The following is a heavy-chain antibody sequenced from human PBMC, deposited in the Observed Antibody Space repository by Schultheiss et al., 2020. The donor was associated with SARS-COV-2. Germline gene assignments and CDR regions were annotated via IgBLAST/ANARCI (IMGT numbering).Heavy chain of an antibody. CDR3: ARGSVAGKGVASFDY. Sequence: SVKVSCKASGGTFSSYAISWVRQAPGQGLEWMGRIIPIFGIANYAQKFQGRVTITADKSTSTAYMELSSLRSEDTAVYYCARGSVAGKGVASFDYWGQGTLVTVSS. V-gene: IGHV1-69*04. CDR2: IIPIFGIA. D-gene: IGHD6-19*01. J-gene: IGHJ4*02. CDR1: GGTFSSYA.